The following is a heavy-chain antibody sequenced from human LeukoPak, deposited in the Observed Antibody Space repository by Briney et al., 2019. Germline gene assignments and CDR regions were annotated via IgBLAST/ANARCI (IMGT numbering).Heavy chain of an antibody. D-gene: IGHD1-14*01. V-gene: IGHV6-1*01. CDR3: ARGGSVRYYYAMDV. CDR1: GDSVSSNSAA. CDR2: TYYRSKWNS. J-gene: IGHJ6*02. Sequence: SQTLSLTCAISGDSVSSNSAAWNWIRQSPSRGLEWLGRTYYRSKWNSDYAQSVKSRVTINPDTSKDQFSLQLDSLTPEDTAVYYCARGGSVRYYYAMDVWGQGTTVTVSS.